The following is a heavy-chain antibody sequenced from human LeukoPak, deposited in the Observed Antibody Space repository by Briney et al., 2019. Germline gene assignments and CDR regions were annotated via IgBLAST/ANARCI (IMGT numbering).Heavy chain of an antibody. CDR3: ATKTSLTYYYNRREVFGLDV. V-gene: IGHV4-34*01. Sequence: SETLSLTCAVNVGPFSGYYWSWVRQPPGRGQEGIGEFNLRGSTNYNPSLKSRVTISVDSSNSHFSLKLSSVTAADTAVHYCATKTSLTYYYNRREVFGLDVWGQGTTITVSS. J-gene: IGHJ6*02. CDR1: VGPFSGYY. D-gene: IGHD3-22*01. CDR2: FNLRGST.